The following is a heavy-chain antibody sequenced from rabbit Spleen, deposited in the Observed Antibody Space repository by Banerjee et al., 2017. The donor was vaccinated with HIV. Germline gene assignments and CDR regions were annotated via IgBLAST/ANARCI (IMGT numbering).Heavy chain of an antibody. CDR3: VRDQAGYDGYGPYYFNL. CDR2: IEPIFGRT. D-gene: IGHD6-1*01. V-gene: IGHV1S47*01. J-gene: IGHJ4*01. CDR1: GFDFSSYG. Sequence: QEQLVESGGGLVQPGGSLKLSCKASGFDFSSYGVSWVRQAPGKGLEWIGYIEPIFGRTYYASWMNGRFTISSHNAQNMLYLHLNSLTAADTATYFCVRDQAGYDGYGPYYFNLWGQGTLVTVS.